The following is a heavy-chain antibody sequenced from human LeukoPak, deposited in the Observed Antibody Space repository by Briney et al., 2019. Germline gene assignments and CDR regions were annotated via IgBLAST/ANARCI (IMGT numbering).Heavy chain of an antibody. CDR1: GYTFTSYD. Sequence: ASVKVSCKASGYTFTSYDINWVRQATGQGLEWMGWMNPNSGNTGYAQKFQGRVTMTRNTSISTAYMELSSLRSEDTAVYYCARRAVGTDAFDIWGQGTMVTVSS. CDR3: ARRAVGTDAFDI. V-gene: IGHV1-8*01. D-gene: IGHD6-19*01. J-gene: IGHJ3*02. CDR2: MNPNSGNT.